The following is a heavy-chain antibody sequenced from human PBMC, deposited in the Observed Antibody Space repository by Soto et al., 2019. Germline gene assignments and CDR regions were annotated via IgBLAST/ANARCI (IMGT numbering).Heavy chain of an antibody. D-gene: IGHD6-19*01. CDR1: GGSISSYY. CDR3: ARAVAPYYYYGMDV. J-gene: IGHJ6*02. Sequence: PSETLSLTCTVSGGSISSYYWSWIRQPPGKGLEWIGYIYYSGSTNYNPSLKSRVTISVDTPKNQFSLKLSSVTAADTAVYYCARAVAPYYYYGMDVWGQGTKVTVSS. CDR2: IYYSGST. V-gene: IGHV4-59*01.